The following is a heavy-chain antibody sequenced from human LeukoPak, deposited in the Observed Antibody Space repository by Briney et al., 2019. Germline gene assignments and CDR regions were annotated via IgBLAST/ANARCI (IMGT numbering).Heavy chain of an antibody. Sequence: SETLSLTCTVSGGSISSSSYYWGWIRQPPGKGLEWIGSIYYSGSTYYNPSLKSRVTISVDTSKNQFSLKLSSVTAADTAVYYCARRPVVVVAATEWRPYNWFDPWGQGTLVTVSS. V-gene: IGHV4-39*01. CDR2: IYYSGST. CDR1: GGSISSSSYY. J-gene: IGHJ5*02. D-gene: IGHD2-15*01. CDR3: ARRPVVVVAATEWRPYNWFDP.